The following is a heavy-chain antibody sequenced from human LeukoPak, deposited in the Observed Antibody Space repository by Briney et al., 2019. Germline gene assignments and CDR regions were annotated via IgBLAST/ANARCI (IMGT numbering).Heavy chain of an antibody. Sequence: PGGSLRLSRAASGFTFKTYAMNWVRQVPGKGPEWVSSMSGSGSNTDYADSVKGRFTISRDNSKNTLYLQMNSLRAEDTALYYCAKDAQGLVRGGIYFDFWGQGSLVTVSS. J-gene: IGHJ4*02. CDR2: MSGSGSNT. CDR3: AKDAQGLVRGGIYFDF. D-gene: IGHD6-19*01. CDR1: GFTFKTYA. V-gene: IGHV3-23*01.